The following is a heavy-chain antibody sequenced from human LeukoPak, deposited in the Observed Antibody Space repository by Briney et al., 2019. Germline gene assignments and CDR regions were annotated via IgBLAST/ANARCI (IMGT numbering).Heavy chain of an antibody. V-gene: IGHV3-7*03. CDR2: IKQDGGNEK. CDR1: GFSFNNYW. Sequence: GGSLRLSCAASGFSFNNYWMSCVRQAPGKGLEWVANIKQDGGNEKYYVDSVKGRFTISRDNAKNSLYLQMNSLRAEDTAVYYCARVYSSSSGKNAFDIWGQGTMVTVSS. CDR3: ARVYSSSSGKNAFDI. D-gene: IGHD6-6*01. J-gene: IGHJ3*02.